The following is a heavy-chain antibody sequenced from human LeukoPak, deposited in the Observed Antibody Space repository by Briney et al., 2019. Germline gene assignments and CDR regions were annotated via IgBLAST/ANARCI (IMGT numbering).Heavy chain of an antibody. J-gene: IGHJ2*01. D-gene: IGHD3-16*02. CDR3: AKALSSSFYYFDL. Sequence: GGSLRLSCAGSGFTFSNYWMSWVRQAPGKGLQWVSTIHGGGDVTYYADSVKGRFTISRDNSRNTLYLQMNYLRAEDTAIYYCAKALSSSFYYFDLGGRGTLVTVSS. CDR1: GFTFSNYW. CDR2: IHGGGDVT. V-gene: IGHV3-23*01.